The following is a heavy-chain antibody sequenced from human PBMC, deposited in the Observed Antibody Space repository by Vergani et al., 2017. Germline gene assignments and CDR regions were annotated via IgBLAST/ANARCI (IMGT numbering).Heavy chain of an antibody. D-gene: IGHD6-13*01. CDR1: NFFISSNAYY. CDR2: LHHNGAT. CDR3: ARDERRPWSNSWGRVEY. V-gene: IGHV4-38-2*02. Sequence: QVQLKESGPGLVKPSETLSLTCTVSNFFISSNAYYWGWIRQAPGRGLEWIGSLHHNGATSHNPSLRSRVTMSVDTSKNQFSLSLNSVTAADTAIYYCARDERRPWSNSWGRVEYWGLGIPVTVSS. J-gene: IGHJ4*02.